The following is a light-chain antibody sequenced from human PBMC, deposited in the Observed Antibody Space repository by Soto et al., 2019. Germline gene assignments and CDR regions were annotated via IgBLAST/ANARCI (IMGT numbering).Light chain of an antibody. CDR3: MQALQTPRT. Sequence: DIVMTQSPLSLPVTPGEPASISCRSSQSLLHSNGYNYLDWYLQKPGQSPQLLSYLGSNRASGVPDRCSGSGSGTDFTLKISRVEAEDVGVYYCMQALQTPRTFGQGTKVEIK. CDR1: QSLLHSNGYNY. V-gene: IGKV2-28*01. CDR2: LGS. J-gene: IGKJ1*01.